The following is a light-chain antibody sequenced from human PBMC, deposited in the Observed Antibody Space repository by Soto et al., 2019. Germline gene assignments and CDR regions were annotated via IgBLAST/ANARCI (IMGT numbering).Light chain of an antibody. CDR1: SNDVGNYNY. CDR2: EVS. CDR3: SSYSGTNNLLI. V-gene: IGLV2-8*01. J-gene: IGLJ2*01. Sequence: QSALTQPPSASGSPGQSVTISCTGTSNDVGNYNYVSWYQQHPGKAPKVLISEVSKRPSGVPDRFSGSKSGNMASLTVSGLQAGDEADYYCSSYSGTNNLLIFGGGTKLTVL.